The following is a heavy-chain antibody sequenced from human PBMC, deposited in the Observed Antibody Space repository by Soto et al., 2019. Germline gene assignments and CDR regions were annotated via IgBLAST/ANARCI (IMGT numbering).Heavy chain of an antibody. CDR3: VRIRYQLPSSVLWLDP. V-gene: IGHV4-34*01. D-gene: IGHD3-16*01. Sequence: PSETLSLTCAVYGGFLSESYWTWIRQPPGKGLEWIGEINHVGGTNYNPYLKSRVTMSVDTSQNQFSLRLMSVTDADTAMYFCVRIRYQLPSSVLWLDPWGQGTPVTSPQ. CDR1: GGFLSESY. J-gene: IGHJ5*02. CDR2: INHVGGT.